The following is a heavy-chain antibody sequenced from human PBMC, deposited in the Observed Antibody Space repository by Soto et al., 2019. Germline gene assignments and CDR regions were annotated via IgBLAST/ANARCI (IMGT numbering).Heavy chain of an antibody. Sequence: ASVKVSCKASGGTFSSYTISWVRQAPGQGLEWMGRIIPILGIANYAQKFQGRVTITADKSTSTAYMGLSSLRSEDTAVYYCARGSYYDFWSGYSIDHWGQGTLVNVSS. D-gene: IGHD3-3*01. CDR3: ARGSYYDFWSGYSIDH. CDR2: IIPILGIA. J-gene: IGHJ4*02. CDR1: GGTFSSYT. V-gene: IGHV1-69*02.